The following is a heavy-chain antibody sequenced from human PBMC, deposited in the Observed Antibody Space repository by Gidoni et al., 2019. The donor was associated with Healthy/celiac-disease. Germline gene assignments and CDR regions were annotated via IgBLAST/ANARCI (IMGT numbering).Heavy chain of an antibody. Sequence: QVQLQESGPGLVKPSETLSLTCTVSGGPISSYYWSWIRQPPGKGLEWIWYINYSGSTNYTPSLKSRVTISVDTSKNQFSLKLSSVTAADTAVYYCARGSTEGATPFDYWGQGTLVTVSS. J-gene: IGHJ4*02. D-gene: IGHD1-26*01. CDR3: ARGSTEGATPFDY. CDR1: GGPISSYY. V-gene: IGHV4-59*01. CDR2: INYSGST.